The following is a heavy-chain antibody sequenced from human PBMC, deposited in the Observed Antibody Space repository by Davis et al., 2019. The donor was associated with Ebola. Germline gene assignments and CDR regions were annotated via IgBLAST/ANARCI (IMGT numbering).Heavy chain of an antibody. J-gene: IGHJ4*02. CDR3: EREGFDEGVPIA. D-gene: IGHD2-15*01. V-gene: IGHV1-69*13. CDR2: IIPMFGMV. Sequence: AASVTVSCKASGGSINNCVITWVRQAPGQGLEWVGGIIPMFGMVKYAQKFQGRVTIIADGSTNTAYMELNTLTSEDTAMYYCEREGFDEGVPIAWGQGTLITVSS. CDR1: GGSINNCV.